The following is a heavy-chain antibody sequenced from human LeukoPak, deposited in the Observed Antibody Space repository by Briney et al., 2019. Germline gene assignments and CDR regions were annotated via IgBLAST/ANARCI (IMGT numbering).Heavy chain of an antibody. CDR1: RGTFSNYA. V-gene: IGHV1-69*01. CDR3: VRWAGYCSITNCYTAFDF. D-gene: IGHD2-2*02. CDR2: ITPIFCTA. J-gene: IGHJ4*02. Sequence: SVKVSYQASRGTFSNYAIHWARQAPGHGLEWMGGITPIFCTANYAKRFQGRVTITAVESTSTAYMELSSLRSDDTAVYYYVRWAGYCSITNCYTAFDFWGQGTLVTVSS.